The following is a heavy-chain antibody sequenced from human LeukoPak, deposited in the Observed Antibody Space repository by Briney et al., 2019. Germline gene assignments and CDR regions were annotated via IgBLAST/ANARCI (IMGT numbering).Heavy chain of an antibody. J-gene: IGHJ4*02. Sequence: SETLSLTCTVSGGSISSYYWSWIRQPPGKGLEWIGYIYTSGSTNYNPSLKSRVTISVGTSKDQFSLKLSSVTAADTAVYYCARLWGAFSPVGYWGQGTLVTVSS. CDR2: IYTSGST. CDR1: GGSISSYY. CDR3: ARLWGAFSPVGY. D-gene: IGHD3-16*01. V-gene: IGHV4-4*09.